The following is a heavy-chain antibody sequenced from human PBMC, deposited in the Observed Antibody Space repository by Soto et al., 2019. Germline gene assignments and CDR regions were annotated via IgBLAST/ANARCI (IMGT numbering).Heavy chain of an antibody. D-gene: IGHD3-10*01. V-gene: IGHV3-23*01. CDR3: ARGSTGSYPGSRIFGC. J-gene: IGHJ4*02. Sequence: PGLSLRLSCVASGITFGSRGMSWGRQAPGEGLEWVSTITGSGGDSKYADSVRGRFTISRDNFYNTLSLQMSRLIAKDSAVYSCARGSTGSYPGSRIFGCWGRGTRGTVSS. CDR1: GITFGSRG. CDR2: ITGSGGDS.